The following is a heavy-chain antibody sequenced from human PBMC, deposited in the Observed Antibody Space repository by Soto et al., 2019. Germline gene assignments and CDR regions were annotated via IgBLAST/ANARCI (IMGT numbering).Heavy chain of an antibody. CDR1: GYSFTSYW. D-gene: IGHD3-22*01. CDR2: IYPGDSGDSDT. Sequence: GESLKISCKGSGYSFTSYWIGWVRQMPGKGLEWMGIIYPGDSGDSDTRYSPSFQGQVTMSADKSISTAYLQWSSLRASDTAIYYCARLNYYDSPTYLNGFDVWGQGSTVTVSS. V-gene: IGHV5-51*01. J-gene: IGHJ6*02. CDR3: ARLNYYDSPTYLNGFDV.